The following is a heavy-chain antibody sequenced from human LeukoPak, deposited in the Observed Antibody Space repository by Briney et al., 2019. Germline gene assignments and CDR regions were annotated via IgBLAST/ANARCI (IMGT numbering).Heavy chain of an antibody. CDR2: ISYDGAVK. CDR1: GFTFRSYA. CDR3: TRDLSENYSIDY. V-gene: IGHV3-30-3*01. D-gene: IGHD2-21*01. Sequence: GGSLRLSCSASGFTFRSYAIHWVRQAPGKGLEWLAFISYDGAVKYFADSVKGRFTISRDNSKNTLYLQMNSLRAEDTGVYFCTRDLSENYSIDYWGQGTLVTVSS. J-gene: IGHJ4*02.